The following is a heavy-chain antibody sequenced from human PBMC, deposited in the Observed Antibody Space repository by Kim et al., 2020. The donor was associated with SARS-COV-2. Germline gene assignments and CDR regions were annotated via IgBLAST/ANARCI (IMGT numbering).Heavy chain of an antibody. D-gene: IGHD1-1*01. V-gene: IGHV4-34*01. CDR3: ARGTSTTAPHRWCDP. J-gene: IGHJ5*02. Sequence: PTLKSRGTKSVDTSKNQFSLKLSSVTAADTPVYYCARGTSTTAPHRWCDPWGQGTLVTVSS.